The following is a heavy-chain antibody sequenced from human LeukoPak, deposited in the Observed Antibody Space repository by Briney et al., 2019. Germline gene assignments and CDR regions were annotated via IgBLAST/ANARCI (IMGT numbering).Heavy chain of an antibody. Sequence: GASVKVSCKASGYTFTGYYMHWVRQAPGQWLEWMGWINPNSGGTNYAQKFQGRVTMTRDTSISTAYMELSRLRSDDTAVYYCAKDPVSGTNSHWLFDLWGRGTLVTVSS. J-gene: IGHJ2*01. CDR2: INPNSGGT. CDR1: GYTFTGYY. CDR3: AKDPVSGTNSHWLFDL. V-gene: IGHV1-2*02. D-gene: IGHD3-10*01.